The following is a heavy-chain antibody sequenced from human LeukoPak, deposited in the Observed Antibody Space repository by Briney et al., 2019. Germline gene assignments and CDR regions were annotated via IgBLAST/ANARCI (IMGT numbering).Heavy chain of an antibody. V-gene: IGHV1-69*04. J-gene: IGHJ4*02. CDR3: ARDPGSGATTQGLFDY. D-gene: IGHD1-26*01. CDR2: IIPILGIA. Sequence: SVKVSCKASGGTFSSYAISWVRQAPGQGLEWMGRIIPILGIANYAQKFQGRVTITADKSTSTAYMELSSLRSEDTAVYYCARDPGSGATTQGLFDYWGQGTLVTVSS. CDR1: GGTFSSYA.